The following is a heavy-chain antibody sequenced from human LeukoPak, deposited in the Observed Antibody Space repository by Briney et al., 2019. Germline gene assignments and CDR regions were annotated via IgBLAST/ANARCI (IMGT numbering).Heavy chain of an antibody. CDR3: ARRVGVTFGGVIATYYFDY. Sequence: PSETLSLTCTVSGGSLSSSSYYWGWIRQPPGKGLEWIGSIYYSGSTYYNPSLKSRVTISVDTSKNQFSLKLSSVTAADTAVYYCARRVGVTFGGVIATYYFDYWGQGTLVTVSS. CDR2: IYYSGST. J-gene: IGHJ4*02. D-gene: IGHD3-16*01. CDR1: GGSLSSSSYY. V-gene: IGHV4-39*01.